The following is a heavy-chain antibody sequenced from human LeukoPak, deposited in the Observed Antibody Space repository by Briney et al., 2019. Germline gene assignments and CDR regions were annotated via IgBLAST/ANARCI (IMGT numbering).Heavy chain of an antibody. J-gene: IGHJ4*02. V-gene: IGHV3-23*01. D-gene: IGHD3-10*01. CDR1: GFSFSNYA. Sequence: PGGSLRLSCAASGFSFSNYAMSWVRQAPARGPEWVSSIRGGGETFYADSVKGRFTISRDNSKNTLYLQMNSLRAEDTAVYYFARDKAMVRGVIIDGLDYWGQGTLVTVSS. CDR3: ARDKAMVRGVIIDGLDY. CDR2: IRGGGET.